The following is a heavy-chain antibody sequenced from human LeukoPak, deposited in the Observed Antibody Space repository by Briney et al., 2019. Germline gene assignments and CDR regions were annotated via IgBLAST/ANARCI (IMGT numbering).Heavy chain of an antibody. Sequence: GGSLRLSCAASGYTFSDYSVNWVRQVRGRGLEWVSSISSSGTYIYYADSVRGRFTISRDNAKNSLFLQMNSLSAEDTSVYYCVSGNDPDYVWGTYRLDAFDIWGEGTMVIVSS. V-gene: IGHV3-21*01. CDR1: GYTFSDYS. J-gene: IGHJ3*02. CDR3: VSGNDPDYVWGTYRLDAFDI. D-gene: IGHD3-16*02. CDR2: ISSSGTYI.